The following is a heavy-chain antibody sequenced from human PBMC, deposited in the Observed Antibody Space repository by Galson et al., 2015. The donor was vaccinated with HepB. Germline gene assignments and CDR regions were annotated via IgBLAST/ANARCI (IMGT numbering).Heavy chain of an antibody. CDR3: ARGACRKVTTCAFDI. D-gene: IGHD4-17*01. Sequence: QSGAEVKKPGESLRISCKASGYTFTSYYMHWVRQAPGQGLEWMGIINPSGGSTSYAQKFQGRVTMTRDTSTSTVYMELSSLRSEDTAVYYCARGACRKVTTCAFDIWGQGTMVTVSS. CDR2: INPSGGST. J-gene: IGHJ3*02. CDR1: GYTFTSYY. V-gene: IGHV1-46*03.